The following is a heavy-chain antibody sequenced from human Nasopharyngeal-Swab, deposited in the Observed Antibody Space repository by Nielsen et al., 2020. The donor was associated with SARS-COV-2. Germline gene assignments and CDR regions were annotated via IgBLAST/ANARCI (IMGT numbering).Heavy chain of an antibody. D-gene: IGHD4-11*01. CDR3: ARRDTVTLYYYYYGMDV. Sequence: GESLKTPCAAPGFTFSSYSMNWVRQAPGKGLEWVSSISSSSSYIYYADSVKGRFTISRDNAKNSLYLQMNSLRAEDTAVYYCARRDTVTLYYYYYGMDVWGQGTTVTVSS. V-gene: IGHV3-21*01. CDR1: GFTFSSYS. CDR2: ISSSSSYI. J-gene: IGHJ6*02.